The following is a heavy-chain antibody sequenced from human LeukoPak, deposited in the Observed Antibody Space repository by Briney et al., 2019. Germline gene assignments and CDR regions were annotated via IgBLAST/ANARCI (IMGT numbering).Heavy chain of an antibody. CDR3: ARVHPHLAFDI. CDR1: GFTFSSYS. Sequence: GGSLRLSCAASGFTFSSYSMNWVRQAPGKGLEWVSSISSSSSYIYYADSVKGRFTISRDNAKNSLYLQMNSLRAEDTAVYYCARVHPHLAFDIWGQGTMVTVSS. V-gene: IGHV3-21*01. CDR2: ISSSSSYI. J-gene: IGHJ3*02.